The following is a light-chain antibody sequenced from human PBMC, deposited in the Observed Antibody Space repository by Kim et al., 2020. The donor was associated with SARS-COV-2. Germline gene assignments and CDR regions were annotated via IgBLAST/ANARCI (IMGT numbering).Light chain of an antibody. CDR3: QQYETSPWT. J-gene: IGKJ1*01. Sequence: SPGESATLSCGASQSVSTGYLAWYQQKPGLAPRLLMYETSSRATGIPDRFSGSGSGTDFTLTISRLEPEDFAVYYCQQYETSPWTFGLGTKVDIK. CDR2: ETS. CDR1: QSVSTGY. V-gene: IGKV3D-20*01.